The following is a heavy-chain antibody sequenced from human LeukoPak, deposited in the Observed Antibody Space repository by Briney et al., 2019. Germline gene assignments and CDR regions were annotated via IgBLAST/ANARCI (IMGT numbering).Heavy chain of an antibody. J-gene: IGHJ3*02. D-gene: IGHD4-17*01. Sequence: ASVKVSCKASGYTFTSYGISWVRQAPGQGLEWMGWISAYNGNTNYAQKLQGRVTMTTDTSTSTAYMELRSLRSDDTAVYYCARASDYGDYVRGNDAFDIWGQGTMVTVSS. V-gene: IGHV1-18*01. CDR3: ARASDYGDYVRGNDAFDI. CDR2: ISAYNGNT. CDR1: GYTFTSYG.